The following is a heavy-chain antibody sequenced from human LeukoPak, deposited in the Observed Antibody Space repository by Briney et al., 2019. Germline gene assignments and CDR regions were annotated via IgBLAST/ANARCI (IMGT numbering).Heavy chain of an antibody. V-gene: IGHV4-39*07. CDR1: GDSISSSSYY. CDR2: IYYSGST. CDR3: ASYHSLDNGAFDI. Sequence: SETLSLTCTVSGDSISSSSYYWGWIRQGPGKGLEWIGSIYYSGSTYYNPSLKSRITISVDRSKNQFSLKLSSVTAADTAVYYCASYHSLDNGAFDIWGQGTMVPVSS. J-gene: IGHJ3*02. D-gene: IGHD1-1*01.